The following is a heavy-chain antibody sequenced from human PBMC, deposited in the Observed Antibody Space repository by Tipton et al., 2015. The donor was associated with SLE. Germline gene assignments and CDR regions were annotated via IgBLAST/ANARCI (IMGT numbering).Heavy chain of an antibody. J-gene: IGHJ4*02. CDR3: ARDLTGLGFDY. CDR1: GGSISSGSYY. Sequence: TLSLTCTVSGGSISSGSYYWSWIRQPAGKGLEWIGRIYTSGSTNYNPSLKSRVTISVDTSKNQFSLKLSSMTAADTAVYYCARDLTGLGFDYWGQGTLVTVSP. CDR2: IYTSGST. D-gene: IGHD1-20*01. V-gene: IGHV4-61*02.